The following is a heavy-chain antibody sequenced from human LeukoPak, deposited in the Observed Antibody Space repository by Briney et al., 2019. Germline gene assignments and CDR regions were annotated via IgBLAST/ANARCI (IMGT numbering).Heavy chain of an antibody. J-gene: IGHJ4*02. D-gene: IGHD6-13*01. V-gene: IGHV1-8*02. CDR2: MNPNSGNT. CDR1: GGTFSSYA. Sequence: ASVKVSCKASGGTFSSYAISWVRQATGQGLEWMGWMNPNSGNTGYAQKFQGRVTMTRNTSISTAYMELSSLRSEDTAVYYCARISSKGKQQLVRRGFDYWGQGTLVTVSS. CDR3: ARISSKGKQQLVRRGFDY.